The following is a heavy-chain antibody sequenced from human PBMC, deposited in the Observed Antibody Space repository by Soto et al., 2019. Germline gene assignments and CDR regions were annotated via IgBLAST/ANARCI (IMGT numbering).Heavy chain of an antibody. V-gene: IGHV4-39*01. CDR1: GGSISSSSYY. D-gene: IGHD5-12*01. CDR2: IYYSGST. J-gene: IGHJ6*03. Sequence: QLQLQESGPGLVKPSETLSLTCTVSGGSISSSSYYWGWIRQPPGKGLEWIGSIYYSGSTYYNPSLKSRVTISVDTSKNQFSLKLSSVTAADTAVHYCASSFSGYDPFYYYYYMDVWGKGTKVTV. CDR3: ASSFSGYDPFYYYYYMDV.